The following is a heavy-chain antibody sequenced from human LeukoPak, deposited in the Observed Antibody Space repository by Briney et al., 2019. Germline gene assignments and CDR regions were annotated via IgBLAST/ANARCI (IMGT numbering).Heavy chain of an antibody. V-gene: IGHV3-49*03. CDR3: TRADLKDYDFWSGYWTNYYYCGMDV. Sequence: GGSLRLSCTASGFTFGDYAMSWFRQAPGKGLEWVGFIRSKAYGGTTEYAASVKGRFTISRDDSKSIAYLQMNSLKTEDTAVYYCTRADLKDYDFWSGYWTNYYYCGMDVWGQGTTVTVSS. J-gene: IGHJ6*02. CDR1: GFTFGDYA. D-gene: IGHD3-3*01. CDR2: IRSKAYGGTT.